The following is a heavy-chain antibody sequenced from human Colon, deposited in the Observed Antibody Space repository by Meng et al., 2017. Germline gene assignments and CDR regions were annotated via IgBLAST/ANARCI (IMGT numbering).Heavy chain of an antibody. CDR3: ATGLRHGDWFDP. Sequence: QVQIQQGAAGLLKPSETLSLTCAVSGGSFSGFYWSWIRQPPGKGLEWIGEIDHFGISNYNSSLKGRLTMSVDTSKKQISLTLTSVTAADTAVYYCATGLRHGDWFDPWGPGTLVTVSS. CDR2: IDHFGIS. V-gene: IGHV4-34*02. D-gene: IGHD4-17*01. J-gene: IGHJ5*02. CDR1: GGSFSGFY.